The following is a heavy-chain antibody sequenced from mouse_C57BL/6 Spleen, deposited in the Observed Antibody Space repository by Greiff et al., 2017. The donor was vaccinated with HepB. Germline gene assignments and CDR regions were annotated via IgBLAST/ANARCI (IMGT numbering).Heavy chain of an antibody. CDR3: ARASSYYSNFDY. D-gene: IGHD2-5*01. J-gene: IGHJ2*01. Sequence: EVKLVESGGGLVKPGGSLKLSCAASGFTFSSYAMSWVRQTPEKRLEWVATISDGGSYTYYPDNVKGRFTISRDNAKNNLYLQMSHLKSEDTAMYYCARASSYYSNFDYWGQGTTLTVSS. V-gene: IGHV5-4*03. CDR2: ISDGGSYT. CDR1: GFTFSSYA.